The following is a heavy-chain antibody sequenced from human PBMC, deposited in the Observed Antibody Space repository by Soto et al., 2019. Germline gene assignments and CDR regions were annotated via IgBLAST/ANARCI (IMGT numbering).Heavy chain of an antibody. D-gene: IGHD6-6*01. CDR1: GFTFSSYA. CDR2: ISYDGSNK. V-gene: IGHV3-30-3*01. J-gene: IGHJ6*02. CDR3: ARDPEYSSMSYGMDV. Sequence: DYPGGSLRLSCAASGFTFSSYAMHWVRQAPGKGLEWVAVISYDGSNKYYADSVKGRFTISRDNSKNTLYLQMNSLRAEDTAVYYCARDPEYSSMSYGMDVWGQGTTVTVSS.